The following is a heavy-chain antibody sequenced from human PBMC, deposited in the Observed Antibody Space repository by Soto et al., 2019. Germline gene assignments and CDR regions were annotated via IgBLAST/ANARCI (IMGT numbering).Heavy chain of an antibody. J-gene: IGHJ3*02. V-gene: IGHV2-5*02. CDR3: AHSWIVVVPAAITAFDI. CDR1: GFSLSTSGVG. Sequence: QITLKESGPTLVNPTQTLTLTCTFSGFSLSTSGVGVGWIRQPPGKALEWLALIYWDDDKRYSPSLKSRLTITKDTSKNQVVLTMTNMDPVDTATYYCAHSWIVVVPAAITAFDIWGQGTMVTVSS. D-gene: IGHD2-2*01. CDR2: IYWDDDK.